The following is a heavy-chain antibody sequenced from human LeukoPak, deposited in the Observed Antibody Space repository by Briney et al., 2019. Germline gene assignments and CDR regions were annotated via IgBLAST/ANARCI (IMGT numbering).Heavy chain of an antibody. Sequence: GGSLRLSCAASGFTFNTYGMNWVRQAPGKGLEWVSAISGSGGSTYYADSVKGRFTISRDNSKNTLYLQMNSLRAEDTAVYYCAKDQSFRISWYFDLWGRGTLVTVSS. D-gene: IGHD2-15*01. CDR2: ISGSGGST. V-gene: IGHV3-23*01. J-gene: IGHJ2*01. CDR1: GFTFNTYG. CDR3: AKDQSFRISWYFDL.